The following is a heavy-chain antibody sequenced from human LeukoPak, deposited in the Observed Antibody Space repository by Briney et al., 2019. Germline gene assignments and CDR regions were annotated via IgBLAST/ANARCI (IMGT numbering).Heavy chain of an antibody. V-gene: IGHV4-4*02. D-gene: IGHD2-2*01. CDR1: GGSISSSNW. CDR3: ARIMGRGYCISTSCRGDWFDP. CDR2: IYHSGST. Sequence: ASGTLSLTCAVSGGSISSSNWWSWVRQPPGQGLGWIGEIYHSGSTNYNPSLKSRVTISADKSKNQFSLKLSSVTAADTAVYFCARIMGRGYCISTSCRGDWFDPWGQGTLVTVSS. J-gene: IGHJ5*02.